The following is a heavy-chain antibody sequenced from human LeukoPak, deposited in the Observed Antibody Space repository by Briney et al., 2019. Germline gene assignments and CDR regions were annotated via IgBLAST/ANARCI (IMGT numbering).Heavy chain of an antibody. J-gene: IGHJ4*02. V-gene: IGHV4-31*03. CDR2: IYYSGTP. CDR3: ARAEDYYDSSALGY. D-gene: IGHD3-22*01. CDR1: GGSISSGGYY. Sequence: SETLSLTCTVSGGSISSGGYYWSWIRQHPGKGLEWIAYIYYSGTPYYNPSLKSRLTISIDTSRNQFSLKLSSVTAADTAVYYCARAEDYYDSSALGYWGQGTLVTVSS.